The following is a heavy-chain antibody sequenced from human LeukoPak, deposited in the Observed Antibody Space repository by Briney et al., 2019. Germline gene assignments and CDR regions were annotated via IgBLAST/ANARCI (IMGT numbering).Heavy chain of an antibody. D-gene: IGHD2-2*01. V-gene: IGHV3-23*01. CDR3: AKTSSASCYYTLDV. J-gene: IGHJ6*02. Sequence: PGGSLRLSCAASGFTFSTYAMSWVRQAPGKGLEWVSVICGSGGSTHYADSVKGRFTISRDDSKNTLYLQMNSLRAEDTAVYYCAKTSSASCYYTLDVWGQGTTVTVSS. CDR2: ICGSGGST. CDR1: GFTFSTYA.